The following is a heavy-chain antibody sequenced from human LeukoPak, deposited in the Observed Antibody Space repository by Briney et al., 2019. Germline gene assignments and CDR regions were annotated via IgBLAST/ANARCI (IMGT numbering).Heavy chain of an antibody. D-gene: IGHD5-24*01. CDR2: IYYSGST. V-gene: IGHV4-59*01. Sequence: SETLSLTCAVYGGSFSGYYWSWIRQPPGKGLEWIGYIYYSGSTNYNPSLKSRVTISVDTSKNQFSLKLSSVTAADTAVYYCARVSGYNESPFDYWGQGTLVTVSS. J-gene: IGHJ4*02. CDR1: GGSFSGYY. CDR3: ARVSGYNESPFDY.